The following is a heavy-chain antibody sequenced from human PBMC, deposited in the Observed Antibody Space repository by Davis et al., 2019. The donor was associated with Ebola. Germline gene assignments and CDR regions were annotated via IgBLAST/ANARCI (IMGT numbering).Heavy chain of an antibody. V-gene: IGHV3-48*01. D-gene: IGHD6-6*01. J-gene: IGHJ4*02. CDR1: GFTFSSYS. CDR2: ISSSSTI. CDR3: ARGSSSSGFDY. Sequence: GGSLTLSCAASGFTFSSYSMTCARQAPGKGLEWVSYISSSSTIYYADSVKGRFTISRDNAKNSLYLQMNSMRAEDTAVYYCARGSSSSGFDYWGQGTLVTVSS.